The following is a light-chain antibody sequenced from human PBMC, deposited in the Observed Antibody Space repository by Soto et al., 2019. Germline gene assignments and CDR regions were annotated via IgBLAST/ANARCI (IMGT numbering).Light chain of an antibody. CDR3: QTWVTGIQI. CDR1: SGHSSYA. J-gene: IGLJ2*01. V-gene: IGLV4-69*01. Sequence: QLVLTQSPSASASLGASVKLTCTLSSGHSSYAIAWHQQQPEKGPRYLMKLNSDGSHSKGDGIPDRFSGSSSGAERYLTISSLQSEDEADYYFQTWVTGIQIFGGGTKLTVL. CDR2: LNSDGSH.